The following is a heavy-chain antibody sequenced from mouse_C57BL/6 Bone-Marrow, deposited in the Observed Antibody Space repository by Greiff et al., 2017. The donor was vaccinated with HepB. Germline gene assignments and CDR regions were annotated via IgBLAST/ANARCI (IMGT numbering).Heavy chain of an antibody. V-gene: IGHV14-4*01. Sequence: EVMLVESGAELVRPGASVKLSCTASGFNIKDDYMHWVKQRPEQGLEWIGWIDPENGDTEYASKFQGKATITADTSSNTAYLQLSSLTSEDTAVYYCTLYGPYYFDYWGQGTTLTVSS. D-gene: IGHD1-1*02. CDR2: IDPENGDT. CDR1: GFNIKDDY. CDR3: TLYGPYYFDY. J-gene: IGHJ2*01.